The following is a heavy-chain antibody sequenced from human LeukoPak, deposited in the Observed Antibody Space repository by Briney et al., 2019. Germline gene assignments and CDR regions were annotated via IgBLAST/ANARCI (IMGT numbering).Heavy chain of an antibody. Sequence: SETVSHTCAVDGGSFSGYDWTWVRQSPGKGLEWIGQINYGGDTNYNPSLKSPVTISVDTSKNQFSLKVTSVTAADTAVYYCARGLGWKVTPMGVFYMDVWGEGAAVTVSS. CDR1: GGSFSGYD. V-gene: IGHV4-34*01. D-gene: IGHD3-16*01. J-gene: IGHJ6*03. CDR2: INYGGDT. CDR3: ARGLGWKVTPMGVFYMDV.